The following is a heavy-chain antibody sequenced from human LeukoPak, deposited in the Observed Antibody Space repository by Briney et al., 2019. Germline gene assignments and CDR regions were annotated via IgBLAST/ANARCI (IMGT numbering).Heavy chain of an antibody. J-gene: IGHJ4*02. CDR3: ARAYGSYSFDY. Sequence: SETLSLTCTVSGGSISTYYWSWIRQPPGKGLDWIAYIYHSGTTNYNPSLKSRVTISEDTSKNQVSLKLSSVTAADTAVYYCARAYGSYSFDYWGQGTLVTVSS. CDR2: IYHSGTT. V-gene: IGHV4-59*01. CDR1: GGSISTYY. D-gene: IGHD1-26*01.